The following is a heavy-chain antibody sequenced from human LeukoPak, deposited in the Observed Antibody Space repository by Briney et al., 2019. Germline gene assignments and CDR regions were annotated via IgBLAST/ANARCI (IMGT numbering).Heavy chain of an antibody. D-gene: IGHD3-10*01. V-gene: IGHV4-34*01. CDR2: INHSGST. CDR1: GGSFSGYY. CDR3: ARVALYGSGSRNYFDY. J-gene: IGHJ4*02. Sequence: SETLSLTCAVYGGSFSGYYWSWIRQPPGKGLEWIGEINHSGSTNYNPSLKSRVTISVDTSKNQFSLKLSSVTAADTAVYYCARVALYGSGSRNYFDYWGQGTLVTVSS.